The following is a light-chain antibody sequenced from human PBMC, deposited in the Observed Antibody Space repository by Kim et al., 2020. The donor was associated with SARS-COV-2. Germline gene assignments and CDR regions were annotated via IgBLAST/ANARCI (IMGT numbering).Light chain of an antibody. J-gene: IGLJ2*01. Sequence: SVSSGQTASITCSGDKLGDRYVCWYQQKPGQSPVMVIYHDSKRPSGIPERFSGSNSVKTATLTISGTQAMDEADYYCQAWDKTTVVFGGGTKVTVL. CDR1: KLGDRY. CDR2: HDS. CDR3: QAWDKTTVV. V-gene: IGLV3-1*01.